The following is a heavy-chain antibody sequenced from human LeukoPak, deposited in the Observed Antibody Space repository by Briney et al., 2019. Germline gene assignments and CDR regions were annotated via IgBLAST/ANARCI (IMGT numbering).Heavy chain of an antibody. CDR1: GFTFINYW. V-gene: IGHV3-9*01. CDR3: AKDLMDVNTAISGIWGYYFDY. Sequence: QPGGSLRLSCAASGFTFINYWMHWVRQAPGKGLVWVSGISWNSNYIGYADSVKGRFTISRDNAKNSLYLQMNSLRAEDTALYYCAKDLMDVNTAISGIWGYYFDYWGQGALVTVSS. CDR2: ISWNSNYI. D-gene: IGHD5-18*01. J-gene: IGHJ4*02.